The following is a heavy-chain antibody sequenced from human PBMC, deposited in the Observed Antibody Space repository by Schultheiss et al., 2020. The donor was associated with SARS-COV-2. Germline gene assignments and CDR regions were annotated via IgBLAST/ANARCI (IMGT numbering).Heavy chain of an antibody. CDR3: VSGYGDYDFDY. CDR1: GFTFSSYA. V-gene: IGHV3-23*01. CDR2: ISGSGGST. J-gene: IGHJ4*02. D-gene: IGHD4-17*01. Sequence: GESLKISCAASGFTFSSYAMSWVRQAPGKGLEWVSAISGSGGSTYYADSVKGRFTISRDNSKNTLYLQMNSLRAEDTAVYYCVSGYGDYDFDYWGQGTLVTVSS.